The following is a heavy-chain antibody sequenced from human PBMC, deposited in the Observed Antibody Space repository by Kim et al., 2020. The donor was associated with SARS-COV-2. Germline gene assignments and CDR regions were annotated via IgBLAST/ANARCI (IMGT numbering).Heavy chain of an antibody. Sequence: GGSLRLSCAASGFTFSSYGMHWVRQAPGKGLEWVAVIWYDGSNKYYADSVKGRFTISRDNSKNTLYLQMNSLRAEDTAVYYCARDQVAAAGFDYWGQGSLGSASP. CDR3: ARDQVAAAGFDY. CDR2: IWYDGSNK. CDR1: GFTFSSYG. J-gene: IGHJ4*02. V-gene: IGHV3-33*01. D-gene: IGHD6-13*01.